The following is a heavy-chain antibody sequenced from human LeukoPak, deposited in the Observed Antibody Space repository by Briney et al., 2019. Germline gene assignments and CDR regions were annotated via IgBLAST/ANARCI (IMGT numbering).Heavy chain of an antibody. J-gene: IGHJ4*02. Sequence: SETLSPTCTVSGGSISSISYYWGWIRQPPGKGLEWIGSMYQSGNTYYNPSLKSRVTISVDTSKNQFSLKLSSVTAADTAVYYCARHSAGVLSHFDSWGQGTPVTVSS. CDR1: GGSISSISYY. CDR2: MYQSGNT. CDR3: ARHSAGVLSHFDS. V-gene: IGHV4-39*01. D-gene: IGHD2-8*01.